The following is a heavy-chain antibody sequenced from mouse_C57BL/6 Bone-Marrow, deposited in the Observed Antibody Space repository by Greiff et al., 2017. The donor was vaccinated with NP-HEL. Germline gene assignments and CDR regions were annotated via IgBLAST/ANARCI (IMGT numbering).Heavy chain of an antibody. CDR1: GFTFSDYG. V-gene: IGHV5-15*04. CDR3: ARLDDYDYWYFDV. D-gene: IGHD2-4*01. CDR2: ISNLAYSI. J-gene: IGHJ1*03. Sequence: EVMLVESGGGLVQPGGSLKLSCAASGFTFSDYGMAWVRQAPRKGPEWVAFISNLAYSIYYADTVTGRFTISRENAKNTLYLEMSSLRSEDTAMYYCARLDDYDYWYFDVWGTGTTVTVSS.